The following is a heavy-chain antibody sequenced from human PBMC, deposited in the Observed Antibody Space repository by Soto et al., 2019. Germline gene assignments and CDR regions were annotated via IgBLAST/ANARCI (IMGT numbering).Heavy chain of an antibody. Sequence: GGSLRLSCAASGFTFSSYGMHWVRQAPGKGLEWVAVISYDGSNKYYADSVKGRFTISRDNSKNTLYLQMNSLRAEDTAVYYCAGGYYDIPSPNYYYYYGMDVWGQGTTVTVSS. J-gene: IGHJ6*02. CDR2: ISYDGSNK. CDR3: AGGYYDIPSPNYYYYYGMDV. V-gene: IGHV3-30*03. D-gene: IGHD3-9*01. CDR1: GFTFSSYG.